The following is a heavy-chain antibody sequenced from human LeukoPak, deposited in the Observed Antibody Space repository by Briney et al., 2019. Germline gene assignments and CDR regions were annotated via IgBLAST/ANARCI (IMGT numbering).Heavy chain of an antibody. CDR2: SYSGNTT. CDR3: ATYSSGRRGYYFVS. J-gene: IGHJ4*02. V-gene: IGHV3-66*01. Sequence: GGSLRLSCAASGFTVSSNYMSWVRQAPGKGLEWVAISYSGNTTYCADSVRGRFTISRDKSKNRLHLQMNSLRAEDTAVYYCATYSSGRRGYYFVSWGQGTLVTVSS. D-gene: IGHD6-19*01. CDR1: GFTVSSNY.